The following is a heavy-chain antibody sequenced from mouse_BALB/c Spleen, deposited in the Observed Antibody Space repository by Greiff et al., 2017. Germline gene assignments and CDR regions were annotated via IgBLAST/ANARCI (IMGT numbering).Heavy chain of an antibody. CDR1: GYAFTNYL. V-gene: IGHV1-54*01. CDR3: ARTTATLYFDY. Sequence: QVQLKESGAELVRPGTSVKVSCKASGYAFTNYLIEWVKQRPGQGLEWIGVSNPGSGGTNYNEKFKGKATLTADKSSSTAYMQLSSLTSDDSAVYFCARTTATLYFDYWGQGTTLTVSS. CDR2: SNPGSGGT. D-gene: IGHD1-2*01. J-gene: IGHJ2*01.